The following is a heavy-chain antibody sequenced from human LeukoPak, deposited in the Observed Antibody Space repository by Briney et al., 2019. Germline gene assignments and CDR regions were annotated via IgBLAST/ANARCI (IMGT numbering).Heavy chain of an antibody. CDR3: TRHQWWLAPRNFDY. Sequence: PGGSLRLSCAASGFTFSDSYMSWIRQPPGKGLEWIGSIYHSGSTYYNPSLKSRVTISVDTSKNQFSLKLSSVTAADMAVYYCTRHQWWLAPRNFDYWGQGTLVTVSS. D-gene: IGHD2-8*01. V-gene: IGHV4-38-2*01. CDR2: IYHSGST. J-gene: IGHJ4*02. CDR1: GFTFSDSY.